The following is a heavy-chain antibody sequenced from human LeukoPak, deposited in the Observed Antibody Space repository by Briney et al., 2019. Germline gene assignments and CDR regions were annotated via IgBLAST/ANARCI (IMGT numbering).Heavy chain of an antibody. D-gene: IGHD3-10*01. J-gene: IGHJ6*03. Sequence: ASVKVSCKASGYTFTSYGISWVRQAPGQGLEWMGWISAYNGNTNYAQKLQGRVAMTTDTSTSTAYMELRSLRSDDTAVYYCARTKGAGFGELWAYYYYYMDVWGKGTTVTVSS. CDR2: ISAYNGNT. CDR3: ARTKGAGFGELWAYYYYYMDV. V-gene: IGHV1-18*01. CDR1: GYTFTSYG.